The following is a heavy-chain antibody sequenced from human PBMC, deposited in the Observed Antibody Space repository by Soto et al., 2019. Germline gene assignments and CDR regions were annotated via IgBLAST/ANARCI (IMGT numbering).Heavy chain of an antibody. CDR1: GFTFSNAW. V-gene: IGHV3-15*01. Sequence: GGSLRLSCAASGFTFSNAWMSWVRQAPGKGLEWVGRIKSKTDGGTTDYAAPVKGRFTISRDDSKNPLYLQMNSLKTEDTAVYYCTTDEGPGSYYGIDYWGQGTLVTVSS. D-gene: IGHD1-26*01. CDR2: IKSKTDGGTT. CDR3: TTDEGPGSYYGIDY. J-gene: IGHJ4*02.